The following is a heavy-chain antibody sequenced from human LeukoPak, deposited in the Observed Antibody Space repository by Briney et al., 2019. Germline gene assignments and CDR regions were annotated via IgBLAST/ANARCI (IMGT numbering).Heavy chain of an antibody. CDR1: AFTFSTYS. CDR3: ARVFEAVAAVDY. J-gene: IGHJ4*02. D-gene: IGHD6-19*01. V-gene: IGHV3-21*01. Sequence: GGSLRLSCAASAFTFSTYSMNWVRQAPGKGLEWVSSISSGSGYIYYADSVKGRFTISRDNAKNSLYLQMNSLRAEDTAVYYCARVFEAVAAVDYWGQGTLVTVSS. CDR2: ISSGSGYI.